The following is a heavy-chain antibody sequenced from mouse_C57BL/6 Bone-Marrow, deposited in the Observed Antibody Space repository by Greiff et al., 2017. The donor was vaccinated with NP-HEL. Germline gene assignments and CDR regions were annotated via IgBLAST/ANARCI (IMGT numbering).Heavy chain of an antibody. CDR3: ARRGGFPAWFAY. J-gene: IGHJ3*01. CDR1: GFSLTSYG. CDR2: IWSGGST. V-gene: IGHV2-2*01. Sequence: VNVVESGPGLVQPSQSLSITCTVSGFSLTSYGVHWVRQSPGKGLEWLGVIWSGGSTDDNAAFISRLSISKDNSKLQFFFKMNSLQADDTAIYYYARRGGFPAWFAYWGQGTLVTVSA.